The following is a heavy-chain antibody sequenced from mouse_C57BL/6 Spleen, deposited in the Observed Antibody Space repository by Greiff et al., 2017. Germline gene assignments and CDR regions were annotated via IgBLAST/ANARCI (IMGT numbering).Heavy chain of an antibody. CDR1: GYTFTDYY. CDR3: AGWLLPGRMDY. Sequence: EVQLQQSGPELVKPGASVKISCKASGYTFTDYYMNWVKQSHGKSLEWIGDINPNNGGTSYNQKFKGKATLTVDKSSSTAYMELRSLTSEDSAVYYCAGWLLPGRMDYWGQGTSGTVSS. CDR2: INPNNGGT. J-gene: IGHJ4*01. D-gene: IGHD2-3*01. V-gene: IGHV1-26*01.